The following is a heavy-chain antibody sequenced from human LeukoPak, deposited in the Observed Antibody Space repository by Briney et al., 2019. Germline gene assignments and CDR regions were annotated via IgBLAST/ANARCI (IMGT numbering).Heavy chain of an antibody. CDR1: GGSISSSSYY. J-gene: IGHJ5*02. CDR3: ARPLNLAYCGGDCYSNWFDP. Sequence: PSETLSLTCTVSGGSISSSSYYWGWIRQPPGKGLEWIGSIYYSGSTYYNPSLKSRVTISVDTSKNQFSLKLSSVTAADTAVYYCARPLNLAYCGGDCYSNWFDPWGQGTLVTVSS. D-gene: IGHD2-21*02. CDR2: IYYSGST. V-gene: IGHV4-39*01.